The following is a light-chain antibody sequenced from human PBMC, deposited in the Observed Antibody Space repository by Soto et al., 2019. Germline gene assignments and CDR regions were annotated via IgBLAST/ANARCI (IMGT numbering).Light chain of an antibody. CDR3: QQYNNWPRRT. V-gene: IGKV3-11*01. CDR2: DAS. J-gene: IGKJ1*01. Sequence: EIVLTQSPATLSLSPGETATLSCRASQSVRNYLAWYQQKPGQAPRLLIYDASNRATGIPARFSGTGSETEFTLTIRGLQSEDFAVYYCQQYNNWPRRTFGQGTKGDIK. CDR1: QSVRNY.